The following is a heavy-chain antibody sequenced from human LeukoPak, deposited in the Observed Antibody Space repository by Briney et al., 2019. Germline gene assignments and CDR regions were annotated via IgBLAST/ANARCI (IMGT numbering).Heavy chain of an antibody. V-gene: IGHV3-23*01. CDR2: ISGSGGST. CDR1: GFTVSSNY. CDR3: AKVRSGWYLDYFDY. J-gene: IGHJ4*02. Sequence: PGGSLRLSCAASGFTVSSNYMSWVRQAPGKGLEWVSAISGSGGSTYYADSVKGRFTISRDNSKNTLYLQMNSLRAEDTAVYYCAKVRSGWYLDYFDYWGQGTLVTVSS. D-gene: IGHD6-19*01.